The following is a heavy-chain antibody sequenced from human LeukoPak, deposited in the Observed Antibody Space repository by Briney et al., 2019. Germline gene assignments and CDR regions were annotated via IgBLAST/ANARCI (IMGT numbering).Heavy chain of an antibody. CDR1: GGSISGYS. CDR2: IYYSGST. J-gene: IGHJ4*02. CDR3: ARGVYDSSGYYYGHFDS. D-gene: IGHD3-22*01. V-gene: IGHV4-59*01. Sequence: KPSETLSHTCTVSGGSISGYSWNWIRQPPGKGLEWIGYIYYSGSTNYNPSLKSRVTILVDTSKNQFSLKLSSVTAADTALYYCARGVYDSSGYYYGHFDSWGQGTLVTVSS.